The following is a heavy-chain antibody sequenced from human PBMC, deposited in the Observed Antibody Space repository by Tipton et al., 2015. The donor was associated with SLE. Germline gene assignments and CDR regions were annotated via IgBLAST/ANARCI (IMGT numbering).Heavy chain of an antibody. CDR3: ARAAQARYLEWLFFDY. CDR1: GASMNNYY. D-gene: IGHD3-3*01. V-gene: IGHV4-59*01. CDR2: IYYSGRT. Sequence: LRLSCTVSGASMNNYYWSWIRQPPGKGLEWIGYIYYSGRTNYNPSLKSRVTISVDTSKNQLSLKLSSVTAADTAMYYCARAAQARYLEWLFFDYWGQGILVTVSS. J-gene: IGHJ4*02.